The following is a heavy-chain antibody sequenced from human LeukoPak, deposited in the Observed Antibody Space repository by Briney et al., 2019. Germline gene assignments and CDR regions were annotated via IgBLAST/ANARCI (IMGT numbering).Heavy chain of an antibody. Sequence: PSETLSLTCAVYGGSFSGYYWSWIRQPPGKGLEWIGEINHSGSTNYDPSLKSRVTISVHTSKNQFSLKLSSVTAADTAVYYCARGTRYYYGSGTRHNWFDPWGRGTLVTVSS. CDR3: ARGTRYYYGSGTRHNWFDP. CDR2: INHSGST. V-gene: IGHV4-34*01. J-gene: IGHJ5*02. D-gene: IGHD3-10*01. CDR1: GGSFSGYY.